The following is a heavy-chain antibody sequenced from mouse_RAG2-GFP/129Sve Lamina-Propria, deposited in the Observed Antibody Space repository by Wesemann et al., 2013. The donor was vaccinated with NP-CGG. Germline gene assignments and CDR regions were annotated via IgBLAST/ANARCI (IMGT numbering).Heavy chain of an antibody. CDR2: ISSGSSTI. CDR3: ARHGLGENAMDY. J-gene: IGHJ4*01. CDR1: GFTFSDYG. D-gene: IGHD3-3*01. Sequence: EVQLVESGGGLVKPGGSLKLSCAASGFTFSDYGMHWVRQAPEKGLEWVAYISSGSSTIYYADTVKGRFTISRDNAKNTLFLQMTSLRSEDTAMYYCARHGLGENAMDYWGQGTSVTVSS. V-gene: IGHV5-17*01.